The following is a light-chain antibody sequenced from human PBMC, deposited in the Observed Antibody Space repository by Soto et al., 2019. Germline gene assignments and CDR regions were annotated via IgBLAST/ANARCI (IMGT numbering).Light chain of an antibody. CDR1: QSVSSY. V-gene: IGKV3-11*01. CDR2: DAS. Sequence: EIVLTQSPATLSLSPGERATLSCRVSQSVSSYLAWYQQKPGQAPRLLIYDASNRATGSPARFSGSGSGTDFTLTISSLEPEDFAVYYCQQRSNWWTFGQGTKVDIK. J-gene: IGKJ1*01. CDR3: QQRSNWWT.